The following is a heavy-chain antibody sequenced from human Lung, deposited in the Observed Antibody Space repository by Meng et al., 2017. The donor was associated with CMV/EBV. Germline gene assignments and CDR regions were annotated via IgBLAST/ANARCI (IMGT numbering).Heavy chain of an antibody. V-gene: IGHV4-30-4*01. J-gene: IGHJ4*02. D-gene: IGHD2-21*01. CDR1: GVSLSSGKYY. CDR3: ASFDHIPRRNYFDY. Sequence: QRLPPVHGTLDPPPPTSSPCTGPGVSLSSGKYYWSLTPMPAGKGLEWIGYIHHSGSAYYNPSLKSRVSISVDKSKNQFSLNLNSMTAADTAVYYCASFDHIPRRNYFDYWDQGTLVTVSS. CDR2: IHHSGSA.